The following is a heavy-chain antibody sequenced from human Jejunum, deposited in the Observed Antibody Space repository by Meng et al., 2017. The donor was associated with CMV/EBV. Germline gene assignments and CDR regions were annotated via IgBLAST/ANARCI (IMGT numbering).Heavy chain of an antibody. V-gene: IGHV5-51*01. CDR1: EYRFTNDW. D-gene: IGHD4-17*01. CDR3: VRQGYGDYGDF. J-gene: IGHJ4*02. Sequence: KGAEYRFTNDWSGWVRQVPGEGLEWMGIIYPGDSDTRYRPSFQGQVTISADKSSTTAYLQWGTLKASDTAMYYCVRQGYGDYGDFWGQGTMVTVSS. CDR2: IYPGDSDT.